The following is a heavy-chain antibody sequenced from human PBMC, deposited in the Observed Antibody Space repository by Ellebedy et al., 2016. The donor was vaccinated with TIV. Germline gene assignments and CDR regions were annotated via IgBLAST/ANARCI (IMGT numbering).Heavy chain of an antibody. D-gene: IGHD4-17*01. J-gene: IGHJ4*02. CDR1: GFTFRSYA. V-gene: IGHV3-23*01. CDR2: IAGSGSST. CDR3: AKGARGEYGN. Sequence: PGGSLRLSCAASGFTFRSYAMTWVRQAPGKGLAWVSSIAGSGSSTYYADSVKGRFTISRDNSKSTLYLQMDSLRAEDTAVYSCAKGARGEYGNWGQGALVTVSS.